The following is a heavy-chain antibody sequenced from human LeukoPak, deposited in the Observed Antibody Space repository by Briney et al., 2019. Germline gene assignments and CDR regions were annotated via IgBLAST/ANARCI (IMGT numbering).Heavy chain of an antibody. D-gene: IGHD3-3*01. CDR2: IYYSGST. J-gene: IGHJ2*01. CDR1: GGSITSNY. Sequence: SETLSLTCTVSGGSITSNYWGWIRQPPGKGLEWIGYIYYSGSTNYNPSLKSRVTISVDTSKNQFSLKLSSVTAADTAVYYCARAPYYDFWSGYYKWYFDLWGRGTLVTVSS. V-gene: IGHV4-59*08. CDR3: ARAPYYDFWSGYYKWYFDL.